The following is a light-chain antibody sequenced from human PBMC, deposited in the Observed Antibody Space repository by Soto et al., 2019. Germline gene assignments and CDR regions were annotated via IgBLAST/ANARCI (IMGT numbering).Light chain of an antibody. V-gene: IGKV1-5*01. J-gene: IGKJ1*01. CDR2: DAS. CDR3: QQYNSYTWT. CDR1: QSISSW. Sequence: DIQMTQSPSTLSASVGDRVTITCRASQSISSWLAWYHPKPGKAPKLLIYDASSLDSGAPSRFSGSGSGTEFTLTISSLQPDDFATYYCQQYNSYTWTFGHGTKVEIK.